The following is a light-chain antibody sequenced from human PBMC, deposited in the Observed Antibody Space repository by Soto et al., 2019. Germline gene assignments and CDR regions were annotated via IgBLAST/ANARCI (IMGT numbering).Light chain of an antibody. CDR3: SSYTSGSTVV. CDR1: SSNVGGNNH. CDR2: EVS. J-gene: IGLJ2*01. V-gene: IGLV2-14*01. Sequence: QSVLTQPASVSGAPGQSVTISCTGTSSNVGGNNHVYWYQQHPEKAPKLIIDEVSNWPSGDSNRFSGSKSANTASLTISGLQAEDEDDYYCSSYTSGSTVVFGGGTKLTVL.